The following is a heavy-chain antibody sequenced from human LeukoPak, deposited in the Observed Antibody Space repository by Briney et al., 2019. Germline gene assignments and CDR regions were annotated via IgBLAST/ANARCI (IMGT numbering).Heavy chain of an antibody. D-gene: IGHD6-6*01. V-gene: IGHV4-61*01. Sequence: PSETLSLTCTVSGGSVSSGSYYWSWIRQPPGKGLEWIGYIYYSGSTNYNPSLKSLITISVDTSKNQFSLKLRSVTAADTAVYYCARGDWSSSIDYWGQGTLVNVSS. CDR2: IYYSGST. CDR3: ARGDWSSSIDY. CDR1: GGSVSSGSYY. J-gene: IGHJ4*02.